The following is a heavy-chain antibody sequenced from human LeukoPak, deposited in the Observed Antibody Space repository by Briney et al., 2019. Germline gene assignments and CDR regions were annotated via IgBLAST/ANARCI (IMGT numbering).Heavy chain of an antibody. V-gene: IGHV3-33*08. J-gene: IGHJ6*02. CDR3: ARGGRTVTTSRYYYGMDV. D-gene: IGHD4-17*01. CDR1: GFTFSSYA. Sequence: GGSLRLSCAASGFTFSSYAMHWVRQAPGKGLEWVAGIWYDGSNKYYADSVKGRFTISRDNSKNTLYLQMNSLRAEDTAVYYCARGGRTVTTSRYYYGMDVWGQGTTVTVSS. CDR2: IWYDGSNK.